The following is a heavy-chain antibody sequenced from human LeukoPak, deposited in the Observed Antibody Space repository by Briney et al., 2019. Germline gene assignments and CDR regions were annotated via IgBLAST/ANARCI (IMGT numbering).Heavy chain of an antibody. CDR1: GFTFSSYS. CDR2: ISSSSSYI. V-gene: IGHV3-21*01. J-gene: IGHJ4*02. D-gene: IGHD3-22*01. Sequence: AGGSLRLSCAASGFTFSSYSMNWVRQAPGKGLEWVSSISSSSSYIYYADSLKGRFTISRDNAKNSLYLQMSSLRAEDTAAYYCARGRYYYDSSGYPTPGYWGQGTLVTVSS. CDR3: ARGRYYYDSSGYPTPGY.